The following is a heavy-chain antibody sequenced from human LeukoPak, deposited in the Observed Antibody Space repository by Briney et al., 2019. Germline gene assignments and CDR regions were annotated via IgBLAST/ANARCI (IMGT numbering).Heavy chain of an antibody. CDR1: GYTFTGCY. J-gene: IGHJ4*02. D-gene: IGHD3-22*01. CDR3: ARDYYYDSSGYYYVGPGGY. CDR2: INPNSGGT. Sequence: ASVKVSCKASGYTFTGCYMHWVRQAPGQGLEWMGWINPNSGGTNYAQKLQGRVTMTTDTSTSTAYMELRSLRSDDTAVYYCARDYYYDSSGYYYVGPGGYWGQGTLVTVSS. V-gene: IGHV1-2*02.